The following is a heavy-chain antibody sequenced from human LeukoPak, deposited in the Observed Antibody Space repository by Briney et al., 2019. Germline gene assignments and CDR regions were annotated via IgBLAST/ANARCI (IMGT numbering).Heavy chain of an antibody. V-gene: IGHV3-33*01. D-gene: IGHD3-10*01. CDR3: ARDLTAMVRGVAADY. J-gene: IGHJ4*02. Sequence: GGSLRLSCAASGFTFSNYGMHWVRQAPGQGLEWVAVTLYDGSNQYYGDSVKGRFTISRDNSKNTLYLQMNSLRAEDTAVYYCARDLTAMVRGVAADYWGQGTLVTVSS. CDR1: GFTFSNYG. CDR2: TLYDGSNQ.